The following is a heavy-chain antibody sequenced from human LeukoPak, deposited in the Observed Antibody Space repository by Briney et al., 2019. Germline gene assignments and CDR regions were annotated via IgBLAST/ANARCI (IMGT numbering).Heavy chain of an antibody. CDR3: ARGGGGQWLVYFAY. Sequence: GGSLRLSCAASGFTFSSYEMNWVRQAPGKGLEWVSYISSSGSTIYYADSVKGRFTISRDNAKNSLYLQMNSLRAEDTAVYYCARGGGGQWLVYFAYWGQGTLVTVSS. V-gene: IGHV3-48*03. J-gene: IGHJ4*02. D-gene: IGHD6-19*01. CDR1: GFTFSSYE. CDR2: ISSSGSTI.